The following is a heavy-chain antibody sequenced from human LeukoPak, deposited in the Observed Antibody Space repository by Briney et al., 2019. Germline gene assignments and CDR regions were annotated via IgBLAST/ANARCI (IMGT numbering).Heavy chain of an antibody. CDR1: GYTFTGYY. CDR2: INPNSGGT. Sequence: ASVKVSCKASGYTFTGYYMHWVRQAPGLGLEWMGWINPNSGGTNYAQKFQGRVTMTRDTSISTAYMELSRLRSDDTAVYYGATEGGGSYATTFDYWGQGTLVTVSS. D-gene: IGHD1-26*01. V-gene: IGHV1-2*02. J-gene: IGHJ4*02. CDR3: ATEGGGSYATTFDY.